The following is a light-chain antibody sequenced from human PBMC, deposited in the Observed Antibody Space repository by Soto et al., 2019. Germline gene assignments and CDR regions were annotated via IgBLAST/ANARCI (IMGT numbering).Light chain of an antibody. CDR3: QQYNNWPRT. J-gene: IGKJ1*01. Sequence: EIVMTQSPATLSVSAGERATLSCRASQSVSSNLAWYQQKPGQAPRLLIYGASTRATGIPARFSGSGSGTEFTLTISSLHSEDFAVYYCQQYNNWPRTFGHATKVDIK. CDR1: QSVSSN. CDR2: GAS. V-gene: IGKV3-15*01.